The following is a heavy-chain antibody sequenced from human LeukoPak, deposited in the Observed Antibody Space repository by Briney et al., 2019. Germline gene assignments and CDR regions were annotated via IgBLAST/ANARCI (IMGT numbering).Heavy chain of an antibody. V-gene: IGHV3-7*01. J-gene: IGHJ4*02. D-gene: IGHD1-1*01. CDR2: IKQDGSDK. CDR3: ASWNGLAYFDY. CDR1: GFTFSDYW. Sequence: GGSLRLSCAASGFTFSDYWMSWVRQAPAKGPEWVANIKQDGSDKYYVDSVKGRFTISRDNAKNTLYLQVNSLRAEDTAVYYCASWNGLAYFDYWGQGTLVTVSS.